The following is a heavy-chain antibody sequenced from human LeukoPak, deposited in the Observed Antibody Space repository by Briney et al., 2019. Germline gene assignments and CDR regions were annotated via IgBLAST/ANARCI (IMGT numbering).Heavy chain of an antibody. CDR2: IYYSGST. CDR3: ARDRGAIYGGNWYFDL. V-gene: IGHV4-39*02. J-gene: IGHJ2*01. CDR1: GGSISNSNYF. D-gene: IGHD4-23*01. Sequence: PSETLSLTCTVSGGSISNSNYFWGWIRQPPGKGLERIGSIYYSGSTHYKPSLRSRVTISVDTSKNQFSLKMSAVTAADTAVYYCARDRGAIYGGNWYFDLWGRGTLVTVSP.